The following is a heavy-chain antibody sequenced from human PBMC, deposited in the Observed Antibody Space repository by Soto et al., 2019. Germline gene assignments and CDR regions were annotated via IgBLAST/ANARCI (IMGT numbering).Heavy chain of an antibody. J-gene: IGHJ4*02. CDR3: ARADRSKYYFDY. CDR2: IIPILGIA. Sequence: ASVKVSCKASGGTFSSYTISWVRQAPGQGLEWMGRIIPILGIANYAQKFQGRVTITADKSTSTAYMELSSLRSEDTAVYYCARADRSKYYFDYWGQGTLVTVSS. D-gene: IGHD6-13*01. CDR1: GGTFSSYT. V-gene: IGHV1-69*02.